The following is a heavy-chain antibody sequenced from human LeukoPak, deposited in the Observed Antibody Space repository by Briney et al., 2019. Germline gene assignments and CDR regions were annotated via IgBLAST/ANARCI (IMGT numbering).Heavy chain of an antibody. Sequence: SETLPLTCPVYGGSFRGYYWRWIRQPPGTGLEWIGEINHSGSTNYNPPLKSRDTISVDTSKNQSSLKLSSVTAADTAVYYCARGLEPLLLAFDIWGQGTMVTVSS. CDR1: GGSFRGYY. CDR2: INHSGST. J-gene: IGHJ3*02. V-gene: IGHV4-34*01. CDR3: ARGLEPLLLAFDI. D-gene: IGHD1-1*01.